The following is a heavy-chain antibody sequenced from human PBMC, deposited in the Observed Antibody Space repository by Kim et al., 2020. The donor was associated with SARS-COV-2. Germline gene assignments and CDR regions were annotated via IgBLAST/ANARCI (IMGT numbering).Heavy chain of an antibody. J-gene: IGHJ4*02. CDR2: IKYDESER. CDR1: GFSFSNYW. CDR3: ARDVGGNLEN. V-gene: IGHV3-7*01. D-gene: IGHD2-15*01. Sequence: GGSLRLSCIASGFSFSNYWMAWVRQAPGKGPEWVANIKYDESERYYVDSVKGRFIISRDNSKRSLYLQMDSLRAEDTALYYCARDVGGNLENWGQGTLVT.